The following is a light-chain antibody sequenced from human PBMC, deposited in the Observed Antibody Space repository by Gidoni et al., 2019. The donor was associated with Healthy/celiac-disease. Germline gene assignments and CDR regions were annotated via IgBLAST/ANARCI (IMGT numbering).Light chain of an antibody. J-gene: IGKJ2*01. CDR3: QQYGSYT. CDR2: GAS. Sequence: EIVLTQSPGTLSLSPGERATLSCRASQSVSSSYLAWYQQTPGQAPRLLIYGASSGATGIPDRFSGIWSGTDFTLTISRLEPEDFAVHYCQQYGSYTFGQGTKLEIK. V-gene: IGKV3-20*01. CDR1: QSVSSSY.